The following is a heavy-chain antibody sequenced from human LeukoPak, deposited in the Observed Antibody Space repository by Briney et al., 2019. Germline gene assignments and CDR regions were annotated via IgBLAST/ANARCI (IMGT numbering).Heavy chain of an antibody. CDR2: IYTSGST. V-gene: IGHV4-4*07. J-gene: IGHJ6*03. Sequence: SETLSLTCTVSGGSISSYYWSWIRQPAGKGLEWIGRIYTSGSTNYNPSLKSRVTMSVDTSKNQFSLKLSSVTAADTAVYYCAREYDFWSGWSPYYYYYYMDVWGKGTTVTVSS. CDR3: AREYDFWSGWSPYYYYYYMDV. CDR1: GGSISSYY. D-gene: IGHD3-3*01.